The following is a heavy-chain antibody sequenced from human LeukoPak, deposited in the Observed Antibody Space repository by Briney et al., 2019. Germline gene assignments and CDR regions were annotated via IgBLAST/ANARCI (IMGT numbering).Heavy chain of an antibody. D-gene: IGHD2-2*01. Sequence: SGGSLRLSCAASGFTFSSYTMTWVRQAPGKGLEWVSTISGSGGSPYYADSVKGRFTISRDNSKNTLYLQMNSLRAEDTAVYYCAKVVVVPAATTKTYYFDYRGQGTLVTVSS. CDR2: ISGSGGSP. J-gene: IGHJ4*02. CDR1: GFTFSSYT. V-gene: IGHV3-23*01. CDR3: AKVVVVPAATTKTYYFDY.